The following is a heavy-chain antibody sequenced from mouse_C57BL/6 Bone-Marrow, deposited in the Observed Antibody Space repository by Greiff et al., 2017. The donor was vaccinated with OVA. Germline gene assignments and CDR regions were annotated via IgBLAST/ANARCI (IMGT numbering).Heavy chain of an antibody. CDR3: TTSDGYYSWFAY. J-gene: IGHJ3*01. Sequence: VQLQQSGAELVRPGASVKLSCTASGFNIKDDYMHWVKQRPEQGLEWIGWIDPENGDTEYASKFQGKATITADTSSNTAYLQLSSLTSEDTAVYYCTTSDGYYSWFAYWGQGTLVTVSA. V-gene: IGHV14-4*01. CDR2: IDPENGDT. CDR1: GFNIKDDY. D-gene: IGHD2-3*01.